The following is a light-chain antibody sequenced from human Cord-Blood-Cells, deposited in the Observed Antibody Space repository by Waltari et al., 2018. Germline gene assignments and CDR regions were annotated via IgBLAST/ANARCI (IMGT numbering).Light chain of an antibody. CDR3: CSDAGSSTFV. CDR1: SSDVGSYNL. CDR2: EGS. J-gene: IGLJ1*01. V-gene: IGLV2-23*03. Sequence: QSALTQSASVSGSPGQSITISCTGTSSDVGSYNLVSWYQQHPGKAPKLMIHEGSKLPAGVSNRWSGAKSGDTASLTISGRQAEDEADYYCCSDAGSSTFVFGTGTKVTVL.